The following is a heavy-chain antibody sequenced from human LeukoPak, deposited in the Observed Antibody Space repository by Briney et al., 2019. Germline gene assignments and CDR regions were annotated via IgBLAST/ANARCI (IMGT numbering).Heavy chain of an antibody. CDR1: GFSISTSGMC. CDR2: IDWDDDK. CDR3: ARIKYAILGMDV. J-gene: IGHJ6*02. Sequence: SGPTLVNPTQTLTLTCTFSGFSISTSGMCVSWIRQPPGKALEWLARIDWDDDKYYSTSLKTRLTISKDTSKNQVVLTMTNMDXXXXXXXXCARIKYAILGMDVWGQGTTVTVSS. D-gene: IGHD2-8*01. V-gene: IGHV2-70*11.